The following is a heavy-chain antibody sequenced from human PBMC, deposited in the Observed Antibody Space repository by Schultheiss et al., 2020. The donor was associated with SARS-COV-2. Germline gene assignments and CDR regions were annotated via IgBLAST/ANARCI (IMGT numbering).Heavy chain of an antibody. Sequence: GGSLRLSCAASGFTFSSYAMSWVRQAPGKGLEWISAISGSGGSTYYADSVKGRFTISRDNSKNTLYLQMNSLRAEDTAVYYCARGLRGVVVVPAARIPLDYWAQGALVTVSS. CDR2: ISGSGGST. D-gene: IGHD2-2*01. CDR1: GFTFSSYA. CDR3: ARGLRGVVVVPAARIPLDY. J-gene: IGHJ4*02. V-gene: IGHV3-23*01.